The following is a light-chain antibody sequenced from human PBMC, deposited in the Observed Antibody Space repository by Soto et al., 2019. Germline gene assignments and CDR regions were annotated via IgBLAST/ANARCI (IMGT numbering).Light chain of an antibody. J-gene: IGKJ4*01. CDR1: QDIGNF. CDR3: QQYNSYPLT. Sequence: ILMTQSPSSLSAFVGDRVTITCRASQDIGNFLAWYQQKPGKVPKLLIYKASSLESGVPSRFSGSGSGTEFTLTISSLQPDDFATYYCQQYNSYPLTFGGGTKVDIK. V-gene: IGKV1-5*03. CDR2: KAS.